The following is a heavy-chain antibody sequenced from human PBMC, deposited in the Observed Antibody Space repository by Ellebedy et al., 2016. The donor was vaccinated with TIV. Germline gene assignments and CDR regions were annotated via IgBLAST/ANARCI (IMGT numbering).Heavy chain of an antibody. CDR3: ARSLVVVRGVRDRY. V-gene: IGHV3-48*02. J-gene: IGHJ4*02. CDR2: ISSSSSTI. Sequence: GESLKISCAASGFTFSSYSMNWVRQAPGKGLEWVSYISSSSSTIYYADSVKGRFTIPRDNAKNSLYLQMNSLRDEDTAVYYCARSLVVVRGVRDRYWGQGTLVTVSS. D-gene: IGHD3-10*01. CDR1: GFTFSSYS.